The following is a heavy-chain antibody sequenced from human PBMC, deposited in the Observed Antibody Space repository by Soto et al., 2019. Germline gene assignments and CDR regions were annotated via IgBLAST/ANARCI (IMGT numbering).Heavy chain of an antibody. V-gene: IGHV1-46*01. CDR3: ARVYCSGGGCYGIDY. CDR2: INPSAGST. J-gene: IGHJ4*02. CDR1: GYTFTSYY. Sequence: ASVKVSCKASGYTFTSYYMHWVRQAPGQGLEWMGIINPSAGSTSYAQKFQGRVTMTRDTSTSTVYMELSSLRSEGTAVYYCARVYCSGGGCYGIDYWGQVTLVTVSS. D-gene: IGHD2-15*01.